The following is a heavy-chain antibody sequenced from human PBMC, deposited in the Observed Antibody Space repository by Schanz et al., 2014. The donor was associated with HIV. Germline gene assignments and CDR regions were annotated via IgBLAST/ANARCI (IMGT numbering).Heavy chain of an antibody. Sequence: EVRLVESGGGLVQPGGSLRLSCAASGFTFSSYAMSWVRQAPGKGLEWVSAISGSSITYSADSVKGRFTISRDNSKNTLYLQMNSLRAEDTAVYYCALSRPSGYGGSWYFDLWDRGTLVAVSS. CDR3: ALSRPSGYGGSWYFDL. CDR1: GFTFSSYA. CDR2: ISGSSIT. J-gene: IGHJ2*01. V-gene: IGHV3-23*04. D-gene: IGHD2-15*01.